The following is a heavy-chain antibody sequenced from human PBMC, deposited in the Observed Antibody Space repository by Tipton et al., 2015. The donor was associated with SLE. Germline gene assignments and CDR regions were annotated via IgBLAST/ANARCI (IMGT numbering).Heavy chain of an antibody. Sequence: TLSLTCNVSGYSISSGYYWGWIRQFPGKGLEWIGSFYHSGSTYYNPSLKSRVTISVDTSKNQLSLKLSSVTAADTAVYYCAVNVVVKVQVDYWGQGALVTVSS. CDR2: FYHSGST. CDR1: GYSISSGYY. J-gene: IGHJ4*02. V-gene: IGHV4-38-2*02. D-gene: IGHD2-21*01. CDR3: AVNVVVKVQVDY.